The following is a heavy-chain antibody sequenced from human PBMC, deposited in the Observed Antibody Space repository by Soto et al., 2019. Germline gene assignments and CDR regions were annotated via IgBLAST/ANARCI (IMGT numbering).Heavy chain of an antibody. CDR1: GFTFSSYG. V-gene: IGHV3-30*18. CDR3: AKEPSNTAAFDY. Sequence: GGSLRLSCAASGFTFSSYGMHWVRQAPGKGLEWVAVISYDGSNKYYADSVKGRFTISRDNSKNTLYLQMNSLRAEDTAVYYCAKEPSNTAAFDYWGQGTLVTVSS. J-gene: IGHJ4*02. CDR2: ISYDGSNK. D-gene: IGHD6-13*01.